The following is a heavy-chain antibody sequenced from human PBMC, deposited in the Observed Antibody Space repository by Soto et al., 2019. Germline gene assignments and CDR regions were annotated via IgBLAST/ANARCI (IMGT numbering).Heavy chain of an antibody. Sequence: GGSLRLSCEASDSALSSLAMTWVRQAPGKGLEWVSSYADGGSDPDYADSVRGRFTVSRDKSTNTLFLHMNNLRGDDTAVYYCSFGGGLLSSGWYKYYFDYWGQGTLVTVSS. D-gene: IGHD6-19*01. CDR1: DSALSSLA. CDR2: YADGGSDP. CDR3: SFGGGLLSSGWYKYYFDY. V-gene: IGHV3-23*01. J-gene: IGHJ4*02.